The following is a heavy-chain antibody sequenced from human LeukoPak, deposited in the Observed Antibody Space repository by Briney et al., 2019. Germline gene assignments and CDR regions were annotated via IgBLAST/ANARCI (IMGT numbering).Heavy chain of an antibody. CDR2: INPNSGGT. V-gene: IGHV1-2*02. Sequence: ASLKVSCKASGYTFTGYYMHWVRQAPGHGLKCMRWINPNSGGTNYAQKFQGRVTMTRDTSISTAYMELSRLRSDDTAVYYCARPRPRAIGNAFDIWGQGKMVTVSS. CDR3: ARPRPRAIGNAFDI. J-gene: IGHJ3*02. D-gene: IGHD2/OR15-2a*01. CDR1: GYTFTGYY.